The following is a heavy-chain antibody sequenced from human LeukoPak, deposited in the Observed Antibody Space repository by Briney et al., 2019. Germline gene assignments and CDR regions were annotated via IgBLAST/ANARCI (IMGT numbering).Heavy chain of an antibody. CDR1: GFTFTNYP. Sequence: GGSLRLSCAASGFTFTNYPIHWVRQAPGKGLEWVTVISYDGSTKYYADSVKGRFTISRDNSKNTLYLQMIGLRAEDTAVFYCAKFTASVVAALNWFDPWGQGTLVTVSS. CDR3: AKFTASVVAALNWFDP. CDR2: ISYDGSTK. D-gene: IGHD2-15*01. J-gene: IGHJ5*02. V-gene: IGHV3-30*04.